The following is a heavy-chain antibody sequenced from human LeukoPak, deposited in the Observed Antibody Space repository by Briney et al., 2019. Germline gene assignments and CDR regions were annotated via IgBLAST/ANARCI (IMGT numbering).Heavy chain of an antibody. D-gene: IGHD4-17*01. CDR2: VYYSGGS. CDR1: GGSISSYY. J-gene: IGHJ5*02. V-gene: IGHV4-59*01. Sequence: SETLSLTCAVSGGSISSYYWSWIRQPPGKGLEWVGYVYYSGGSKYSPSLNSRVTMSVDTSKNQFSLKLTSVIAADTAVYYCARQTTEGFDPWGQGVLVTVSS. CDR3: ARQTTEGFDP.